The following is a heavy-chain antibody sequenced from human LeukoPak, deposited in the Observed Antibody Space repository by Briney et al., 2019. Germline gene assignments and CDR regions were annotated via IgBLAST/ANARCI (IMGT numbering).Heavy chain of an antibody. J-gene: IGHJ4*02. CDR3: ARRLRYSSSTSLFDY. CDR2: IYPGDSDT. Sequence: GESLKISCKGSGYSSTSYWIGWVRQMPGKGLEWMGIIYPGDSDTRYSPSFQGQVTISADKSISTAYLQWSSLKASDTAMYYCARRLRYSSSTSLFDYWGQGTLVTVSS. V-gene: IGHV5-51*03. CDR1: GYSSTSYW. D-gene: IGHD6-13*01.